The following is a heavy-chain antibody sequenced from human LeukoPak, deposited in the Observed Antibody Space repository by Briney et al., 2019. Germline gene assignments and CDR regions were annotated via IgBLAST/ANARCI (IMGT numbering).Heavy chain of an antibody. CDR3: ARQMTPHGNFDY. Sequence: GGSLRLSCAASGFTLSNHAMHWVRRATGKGLEWVSAVGIAGGTFYPGSVKGRFTISRENAKNSLYLQMNSLRAEDTAVYYCARQMTPHGNFDYWGQGTLVTVSS. CDR1: GFTLSNHA. J-gene: IGHJ4*02. V-gene: IGHV3-13*01. D-gene: IGHD1-26*01. CDR2: VGIAGGT.